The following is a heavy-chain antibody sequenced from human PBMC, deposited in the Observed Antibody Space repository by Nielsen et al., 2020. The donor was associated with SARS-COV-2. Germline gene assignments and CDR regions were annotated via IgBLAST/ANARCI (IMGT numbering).Heavy chain of an antibody. J-gene: IGHJ1*01. D-gene: IGHD3-22*01. CDR1: GGSISSGDYY. CDR3: ARGDQYYDSSL. Sequence: SETLSLTCTVSGGSISSGDYYWSWIRQPPGKGLEWIGYIYYSGSTNYNPSLKSRVTISVDTSKNQFSLKLSSVTAADTAVYYCARGDQYYDSSLWGQGTLVTVSS. CDR2: IYYSGST. V-gene: IGHV4-61*08.